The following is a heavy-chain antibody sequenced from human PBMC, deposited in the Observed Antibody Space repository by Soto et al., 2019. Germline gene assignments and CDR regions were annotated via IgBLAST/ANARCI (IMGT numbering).Heavy chain of an antibody. D-gene: IGHD3-22*01. CDR1: GGSFSGYY. Sequence: PSETLSLTCAVYGGSFSGYYWSWIRQPPGKGLEWIGEINHSGSTNYNPSLKSRVTISVDTSKNQFSLKLSSVTAADTAVYYCARATMTARANWFDPWGQGTLVTVSS. CDR3: ARATMTARANWFDP. V-gene: IGHV4-34*01. CDR2: INHSGST. J-gene: IGHJ5*02.